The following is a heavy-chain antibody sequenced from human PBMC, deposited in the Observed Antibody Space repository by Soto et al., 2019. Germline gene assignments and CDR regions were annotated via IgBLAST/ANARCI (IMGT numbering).Heavy chain of an antibody. D-gene: IGHD3-9*01. J-gene: IGHJ6*02. Sequence: EVQLLESGGGLVQPGGSLRLSCAASGFTFSSYAMSWVRQAPGKGPEWVSTISASGGRTYYADSVKGRFTISRDNSKNTLFLQMNSLRAEDTAVYYCAKDDDILTGYYADYYYYGMDVWGQGTTVTVSS. CDR3: AKDDDILTGYYADYYYYGMDV. V-gene: IGHV3-23*01. CDR1: GFTFSSYA. CDR2: ISASGGRT.